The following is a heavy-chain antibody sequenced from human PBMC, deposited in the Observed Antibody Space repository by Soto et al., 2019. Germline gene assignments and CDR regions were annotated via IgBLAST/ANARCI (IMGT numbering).Heavy chain of an antibody. CDR2: IYYSGST. Sequence: PSETLSLTCTVSGGSISSYYWSWIRQPPGKGLEWIGYIYYSGSTNYNPSLKSRVTISVDTSKNQFSLKLSSVTAADTAVYYCARVVPDTWTVTTDLNYYSGMDVWGQGTTVTVSS. D-gene: IGHD4-17*01. J-gene: IGHJ6*02. V-gene: IGHV4-59*01. CDR3: ARVVPDTWTVTTDLNYYSGMDV. CDR1: GGSISSYY.